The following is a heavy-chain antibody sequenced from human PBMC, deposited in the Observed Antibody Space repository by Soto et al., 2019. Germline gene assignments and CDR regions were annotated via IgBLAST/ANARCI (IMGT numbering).Heavy chain of an antibody. CDR3: ARDRGGQSVFYYYGMDV. J-gene: IGHJ6*02. D-gene: IGHD3-10*01. Sequence: VQLVESGGGLVQPGGSLRLSCAASGFNFSSYSMNWVRQAPGKGLEWVSSITGRTSTRYYADSVKGRFTISRDNAENSLYLQMNSLRDEDTAVYYCARDRGGQSVFYYYGMDVWGQGTTVTLSS. CDR2: ITGRTSTR. CDR1: GFNFSSYS. V-gene: IGHV3-48*02.